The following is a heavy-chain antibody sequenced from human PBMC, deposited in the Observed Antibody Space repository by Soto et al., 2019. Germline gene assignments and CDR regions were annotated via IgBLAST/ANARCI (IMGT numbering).Heavy chain of an antibody. CDR3: ARGPSGDKIDY. CDR1: GGSISSGGYY. D-gene: IGHD7-27*01. V-gene: IGHV4-31*03. Sequence: SETLSLTCTVSGGSISSGGYYWSWIRQHPGKGLEWIGYINHSGSTNYNPSLKSRVTISVDTSKNQFSLKLSSVTAADTAVYYCARGPSGDKIDYWGQGIQVTVSS. CDR2: INHSGST. J-gene: IGHJ4*02.